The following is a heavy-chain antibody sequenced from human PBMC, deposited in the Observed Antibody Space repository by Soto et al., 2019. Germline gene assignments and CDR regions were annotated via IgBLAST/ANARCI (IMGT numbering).Heavy chain of an antibody. V-gene: IGHV3-48*01. CDR2: ISYSSSTT. Sequence: PGGSLRLSCAASGFNFSSFSMNWVRQAPGKGLEWVSHISYSSSTTYYADSVKGRFTISRDNAKNSLYLQMNSLRAEDKAMYYCARVYYDSSGYYYGPDAFDIWGLGTMVTVSS. D-gene: IGHD3-22*01. J-gene: IGHJ3*02. CDR1: GFNFSSFS. CDR3: ARVYYDSSGYYYGPDAFDI.